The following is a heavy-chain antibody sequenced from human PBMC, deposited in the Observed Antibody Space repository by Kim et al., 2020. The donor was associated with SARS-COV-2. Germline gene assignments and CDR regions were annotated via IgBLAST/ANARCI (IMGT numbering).Heavy chain of an antibody. CDR1: GGSISSYY. J-gene: IGHJ5*02. CDR2: IYYSGST. Sequence: SETLSLTCTVSGGSISSYYWSWIRQPPGKGLEWIGYIYYSGSTNYNPSLKSRVTISVDTSKNQFSLKLSSVTAADTAVYYCARGYYDSSGYYDAWGQGTLVTVSS. V-gene: IGHV4-59*01. D-gene: IGHD3-22*01. CDR3: ARGYYDSSGYYDA.